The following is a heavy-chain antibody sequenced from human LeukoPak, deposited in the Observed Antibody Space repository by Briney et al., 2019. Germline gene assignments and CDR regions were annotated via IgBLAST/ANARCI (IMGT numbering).Heavy chain of an antibody. Sequence: PSETLSLTCTVSGGSISSSGYYWGWIRQPPGKGLEWIASIYYSGSTYYNPSLKSRVTISVDTPKNQLSLKLSSLTAADTAVYYCASVPYCSSTSCYRGFLFYWGQGTLVTVSS. CDR1: GGSISSSGYY. CDR2: IYYSGST. J-gene: IGHJ4*02. D-gene: IGHD2-2*02. CDR3: ASVPYCSSTSCYRGFLFY. V-gene: IGHV4-39*01.